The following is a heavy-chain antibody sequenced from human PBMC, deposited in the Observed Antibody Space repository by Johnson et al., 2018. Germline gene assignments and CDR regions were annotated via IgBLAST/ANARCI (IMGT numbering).Heavy chain of an antibody. CDR3: AKDSGRSRCGWSYYGMDV. CDR1: GFTFSSYS. J-gene: IGHJ6*02. Sequence: QLVESGGGVVQPGRSLRLSCAASGFTFSSYSMNWVRQAPGKGLEWVSYISSSSSTIYYADSVKGRFTISRDNAKNSLYLQMNSLRAEDTAVCYCAKDSGRSRCGWSYYGMDVWGQGTTVTVSS. V-gene: IGHV3-48*01. D-gene: IGHD1-26*01. CDR2: ISSSSSTI.